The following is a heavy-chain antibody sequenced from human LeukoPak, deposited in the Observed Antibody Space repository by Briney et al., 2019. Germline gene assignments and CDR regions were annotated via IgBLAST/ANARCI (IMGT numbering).Heavy chain of an antibody. D-gene: IGHD3-3*01. J-gene: IGHJ6*04. V-gene: IGHV4-61*02. CDR3: ARGEYYDFWSGYLVPDV. CDR1: GGSISSGSYY. CDR2: IYTSGRT. Sequence: PSETLSLTCTVSGGSISSGSYYWSWIRQPAGKGLEWIGRIYTSGRTNYNPSLKSRVTISVDTSKNQFSLKLSSVTAADTAVYYCARGEYYDFWSGYLVPDVWGKGTTVTVSS.